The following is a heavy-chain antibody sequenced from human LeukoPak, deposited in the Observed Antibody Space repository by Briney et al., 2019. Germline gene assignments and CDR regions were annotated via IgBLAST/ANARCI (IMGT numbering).Heavy chain of an antibody. Sequence: GGSLRLSCVASGFIFSTYGLHWVRQSPGRGLEWVAVIWYDGSQRYYADSVKGRFTISRDNPENTLYLQMNSLRAEDTAVYFCAKVYCSPSNCQLVDYWGQGTLVTVSS. CDR2: IWYDGSQR. V-gene: IGHV3-33*06. J-gene: IGHJ4*02. D-gene: IGHD4-11*01. CDR1: GFIFSTYG. CDR3: AKVYCSPSNCQLVDY.